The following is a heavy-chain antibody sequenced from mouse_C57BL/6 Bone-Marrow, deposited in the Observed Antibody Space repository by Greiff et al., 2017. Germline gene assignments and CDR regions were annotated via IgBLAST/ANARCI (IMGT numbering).Heavy chain of an antibody. CDR2: IYPRSGNT. CDR3: ARGAYYQFYYYAMDY. V-gene: IGHV1-81*01. CDR1: GYTFTSYG. Sequence: VKLQQSGAELARPGASVKLSCKASGYTFTSYGISWVKQRTGQGLEWIGEIYPRSGNTYYNEKFKGKATLTADTSSSTAYMELRSLTSEDSAVYFCARGAYYQFYYYAMDYWGQGTSVTVSS. D-gene: IGHD2-10*01. J-gene: IGHJ4*01.